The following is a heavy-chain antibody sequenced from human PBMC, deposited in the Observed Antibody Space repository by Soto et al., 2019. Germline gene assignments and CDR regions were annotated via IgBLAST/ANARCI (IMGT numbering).Heavy chain of an antibody. CDR3: AKDGFGYCIITSCSVDY. V-gene: IGHV3-23*01. CDR1: GFTFSSYA. D-gene: IGHD2-2*01. J-gene: IGHJ4*02. CDR2: ISGSGGST. Sequence: GGSLRLSCAASGFTFSSYAMSWVRQAPGKGLEWVSAISGSGGSTDYADSVKGRFTISRDNSKNTLYLQMNSLRAEDTAVYYCAKDGFGYCIITSCSVDYWGQGTLVTVSS.